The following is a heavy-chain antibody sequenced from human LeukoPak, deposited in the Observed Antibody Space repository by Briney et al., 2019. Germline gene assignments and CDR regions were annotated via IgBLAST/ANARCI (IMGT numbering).Heavy chain of an antibody. J-gene: IGHJ4*02. V-gene: IGHV1-18*01. CDR3: ARDVWLRYYDSSGTIPYFDY. CDR1: GNTFTSYG. D-gene: IGHD3-22*01. Sequence: GASVKVSCKASGNTFTSYGISWVRQAPGQGLEWMGWISAYNGNTNYAQKLQGRVTMTTDTSTSTAYMGLRSLRSDDTAMYYCARDVWLRYYDSSGTIPYFDYWGQGTLVTVSS. CDR2: ISAYNGNT.